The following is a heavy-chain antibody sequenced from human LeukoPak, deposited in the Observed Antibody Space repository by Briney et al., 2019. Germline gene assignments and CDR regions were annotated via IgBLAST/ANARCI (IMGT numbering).Heavy chain of an antibody. CDR1: GFTFSSYA. Sequence: GGSLRLSCAASGFTFSSYAMSWVRQAPGKGLEWVSAISGSGGSTYYADSVKGRFTISRDNSKNTLYLQMNSLGAEDTAVYYCAKDRSYYDSSGYYQNFDYWGQGTLVTVSS. CDR3: AKDRSYYDSSGYYQNFDY. CDR2: ISGSGGST. J-gene: IGHJ4*02. V-gene: IGHV3-23*01. D-gene: IGHD3-22*01.